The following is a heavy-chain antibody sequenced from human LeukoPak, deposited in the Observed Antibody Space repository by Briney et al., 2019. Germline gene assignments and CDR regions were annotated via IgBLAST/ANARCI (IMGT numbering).Heavy chain of an antibody. V-gene: IGHV1-18*01. Sequence: ASVKVSCKASGYTFSAYGITWVRQAPGQGLEWMAWSSGTGYNMEYAQKFQGRVTMTTDTSTSTAYLELRSLRSDDTAVYYCARSRCSDSTSCYYFFFFDSWGQGSLVTVSS. CDR1: GYTFSAYG. CDR2: SSGTGYNM. CDR3: ARSRCSDSTSCYYFFFFDS. D-gene: IGHD2-2*01. J-gene: IGHJ4*02.